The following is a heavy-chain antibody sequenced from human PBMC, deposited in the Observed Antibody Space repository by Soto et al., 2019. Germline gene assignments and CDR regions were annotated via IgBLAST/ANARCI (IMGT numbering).Heavy chain of an antibody. CDR3: ARRVSVSYYDY. J-gene: IGHJ4*02. D-gene: IGHD6-19*01. Sequence: EVQLLESGGGLVQPGGSLRLSCAASGFTFSNYAMNWVRQAPVKGLEWVSVIGGSGDSTYHADSVKGRFTISRDNSKNTLYLQLISLRAEDTAVDYCARRVSVSYYDYWGQGTLVTVSS. CDR1: GFTFSNYA. CDR2: IGGSGDST. V-gene: IGHV3-23*01.